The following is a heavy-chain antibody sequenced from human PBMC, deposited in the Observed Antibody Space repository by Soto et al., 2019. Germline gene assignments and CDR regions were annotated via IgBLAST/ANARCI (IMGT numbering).Heavy chain of an antibody. D-gene: IGHD4-17*01. J-gene: IGHJ6*02. Sequence: EVQLVESGGGLVQPGGSLKLSCAASGFTFSGSAMHWVRQASGKGLEWVGRIRSKANSYATAYAASVKGRFTISRDDSKNTAYLQMNSLKTEDTAVYYCTRQGYGDYASYYYYGMDVWGQGTTVTVSS. V-gene: IGHV3-73*01. CDR2: IRSKANSYAT. CDR3: TRQGYGDYASYYYYGMDV. CDR1: GFTFSGSA.